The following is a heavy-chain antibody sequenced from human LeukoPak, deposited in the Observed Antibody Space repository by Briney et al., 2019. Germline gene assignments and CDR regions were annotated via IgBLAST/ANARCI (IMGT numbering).Heavy chain of an antibody. CDR3: ARSGDYGDYGSFDY. CDR2: IRSSSTYK. Sequence: MAGGSLRLSCAASGFTFSGYTMNWVRQAPGKGLEWVSSIRSSSTYKYYADSVKGRFIISRDNAKNSLYLQMSSLRPEDTAVYYCARSGDYGDYGSFDYWGQGTLVTVSP. CDR1: GFTFSGYT. D-gene: IGHD4-17*01. J-gene: IGHJ4*02. V-gene: IGHV3-21*01.